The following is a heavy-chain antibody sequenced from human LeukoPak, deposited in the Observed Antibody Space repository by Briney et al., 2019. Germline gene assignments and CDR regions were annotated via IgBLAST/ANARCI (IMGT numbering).Heavy chain of an antibody. CDR2: IYYSGST. J-gene: IGHJ6*02. CDR3: ARSSGWSNYYDYGMDV. D-gene: IGHD6-19*01. V-gene: IGHV4-39*01. Sequence: SSETLSLTCTVSGGSISSSTYYWGWVRRPPGKGLDWIGSIYYSGSTYYNPSLKSRVTMSVDTSKNQFSLKLTSVTAAETAVYYCARSSGWSNYYDYGMDVWGQGTTVTVSS. CDR1: GGSISSSTYY.